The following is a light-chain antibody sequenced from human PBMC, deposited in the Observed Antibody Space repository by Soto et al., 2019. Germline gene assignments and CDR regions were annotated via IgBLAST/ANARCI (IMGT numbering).Light chain of an antibody. CDR2: WAS. J-gene: IGKJ4*01. CDR1: QTVLYSSNNKNY. V-gene: IGKV4-1*01. Sequence: DIVMTQSPDSLAVSLGERATINCKSSQTVLYSSNNKNYLAWYQQKPGQPPKLLIYWASTRQSGVPDRFSGSGSGTDFTLTISSLQAXXXAXXXXQXXXSTPLTFGGGTKVELK. CDR3: QXXXSTPLT.